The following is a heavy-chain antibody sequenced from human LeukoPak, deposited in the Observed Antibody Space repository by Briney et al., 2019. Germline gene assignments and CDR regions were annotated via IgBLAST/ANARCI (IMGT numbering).Heavy chain of an antibody. CDR3: ARPIGSSSGGFFDY. J-gene: IGHJ4*02. V-gene: IGHV5-51*01. CDR2: IYPGDSGT. CDR1: GYSFTSYW. Sequence: GESLQISCKGSGYSFTSYWIGWVRPVPGKGLGGMGIIYPGDSGTTYSPCFQGQVTISADKSISTAYLQWSSLKASDTAMYYCARPIGSSSGGFFDYWGQGTLVTVSS. D-gene: IGHD6-6*01.